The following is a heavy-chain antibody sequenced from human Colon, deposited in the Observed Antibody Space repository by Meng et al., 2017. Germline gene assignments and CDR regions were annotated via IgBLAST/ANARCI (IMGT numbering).Heavy chain of an antibody. D-gene: IGHD3-10*01. V-gene: IGHV6-1*01. J-gene: IGHJ4*02. Sequence: HALVHHASPGAVKTSPTRPLTRAISVDIVSCNSDAWNWISQSPARVLEWLAKTNHSSKWNNDYAVSVKGPITINADTSTNQVSLQFISVTPEDTAVYYSASSFLVRGFDSWGQGTLVTVSS. CDR2: TNHSSKWNN. CDR3: ASSFLVRGFDS. CDR1: VDIVSCNSDA.